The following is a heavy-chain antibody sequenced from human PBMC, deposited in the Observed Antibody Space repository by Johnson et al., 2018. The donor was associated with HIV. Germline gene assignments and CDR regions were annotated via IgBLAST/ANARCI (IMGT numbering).Heavy chain of an antibody. V-gene: IGHV3-30*02. CDR3: AKDSSSRMGFPGFDI. J-gene: IGHJ3*02. D-gene: IGHD2-2*01. CDR1: RFTFSSYG. Sequence: QVQLVESGGGVVQPGGSLRLSCVASRFTFSSYGMHWVRQAPGKGLEWVTFIRYDGSEKYFADSVKGRFTISRDNSKNTLYLQMSSLRLEDTALYYCAKDSSSRMGFPGFDIWGPGTMVTVSS. CDR2: IRYDGSEK.